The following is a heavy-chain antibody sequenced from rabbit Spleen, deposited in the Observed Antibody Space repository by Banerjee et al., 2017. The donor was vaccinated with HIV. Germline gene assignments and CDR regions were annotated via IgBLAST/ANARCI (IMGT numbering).Heavy chain of an antibody. CDR3: ARGSAAMTMVITGYYLSL. CDR2: IYAGSSGST. CDR1: GFSFSSPYY. Sequence: QEHLKESGGGLVQPGGSLTLTCTASGFSFSSPYYMCWVRQAPGKGLEWIACIYAGSSGSTYYASWAKGRFTISKTSSTTVTLQMTSLTAADTATYFCARGSAAMTMVITGYYLSLWGQGTLVTVS. D-gene: IGHD2-1*01. J-gene: IGHJ4*01. V-gene: IGHV1S45*01.